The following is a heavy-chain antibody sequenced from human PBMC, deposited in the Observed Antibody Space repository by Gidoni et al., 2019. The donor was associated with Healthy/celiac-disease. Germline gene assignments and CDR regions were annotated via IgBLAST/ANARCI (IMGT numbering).Heavy chain of an antibody. V-gene: IGHV3-30*03. CDR3: ARDYYDSSGSPLPFDY. CDR1: GFTFSSYG. CDR2: ISYDGSNK. Sequence: QVQLVESGGGVVQPGRSLRLSCAASGFTFSSYGMHWVRQAPGKGLEWVAVISYDGSNKYYADSVKGRFTISRDNSKNTLYLQMNSLRAEDTAVYYCARDYYDSSGSPLPFDYWGQGTLVTVSS. J-gene: IGHJ4*02. D-gene: IGHD3-22*01.